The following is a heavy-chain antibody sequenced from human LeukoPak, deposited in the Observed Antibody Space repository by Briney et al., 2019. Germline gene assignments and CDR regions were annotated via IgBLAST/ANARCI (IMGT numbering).Heavy chain of an antibody. CDR3: ARGVDFDWLLYYY. J-gene: IGHJ4*02. D-gene: IGHD3-9*01. Sequence: GGSLRLSCAASGFTLSDYYMSWIRQAPGKGLEWVSYISSSSYTNYADSVKGRFTISRDNAKNSLYLQMNSLRAEDTAVYYCARGVDFDWLLYYYWGQGTLVTVSS. V-gene: IGHV3-11*06. CDR2: ISSSSYT. CDR1: GFTLSDYY.